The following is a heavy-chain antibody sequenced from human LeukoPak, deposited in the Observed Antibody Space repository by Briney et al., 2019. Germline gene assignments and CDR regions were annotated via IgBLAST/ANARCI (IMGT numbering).Heavy chain of an antibody. V-gene: IGHV4-39*07. CDR3: ARMKDAGGLFDS. J-gene: IGHJ4*02. D-gene: IGHD2-15*01. Sequence: PSETLSLTCTVSGGSISSSSYYWGWIRQPPGKGLEWIGSIYYSGSTYYNPSLKSRVTISIDTSENQFSLKLSSVTAADTAVYYCARMKDAGGLFDSWGQGTLVTVSS. CDR1: GGSISSSSYY. CDR2: IYYSGST.